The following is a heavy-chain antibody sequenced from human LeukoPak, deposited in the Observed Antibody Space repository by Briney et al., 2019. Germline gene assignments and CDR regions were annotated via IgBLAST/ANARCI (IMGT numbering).Heavy chain of an antibody. CDR2: IIPIFGTA. Sequence: ASVKVSCKASGGTFSSYAISWVRQAPGQGLEWMGRIIPIFGTANYAQKFQGRITITTDESTSTAYMELSSLRSEDTAVYYCAREGRYYDSSGYYYYWGQGTLVTVSS. V-gene: IGHV1-69*05. D-gene: IGHD3-22*01. J-gene: IGHJ4*02. CDR3: AREGRYYDSSGYYYY. CDR1: GGTFSSYA.